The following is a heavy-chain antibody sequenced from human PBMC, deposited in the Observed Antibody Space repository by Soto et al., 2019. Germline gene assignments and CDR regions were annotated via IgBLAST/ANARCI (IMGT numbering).Heavy chain of an antibody. CDR3: ARGHITMVGGARNRFDP. V-gene: IGHV4-30-4*01. Sequence: PSETLSLTCTVPGGSIKSGDYYWTWIRQPPGKGLEFIGYIYYSANTYYNPSLKSRVTISVDTSKNHLSLKLSSVTAADTAVYYCARGHITMVGGARNRFDPWGQGTLVPVSS. CDR2: IYYSANT. CDR1: GGSIKSGDYY. J-gene: IGHJ5*02. D-gene: IGHD3-10*01.